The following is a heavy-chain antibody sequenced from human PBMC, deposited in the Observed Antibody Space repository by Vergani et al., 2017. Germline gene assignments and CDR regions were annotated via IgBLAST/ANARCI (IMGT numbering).Heavy chain of an antibody. CDR1: GFTFSSYS. J-gene: IGHJ4*02. V-gene: IGHV3-21*01. CDR3: ARGALPSNYDILTGYRLDY. CDR2: ISSSSSYI. D-gene: IGHD3-9*01. Sequence: EVQLVESGGGLVKPGGSLRLSCAASGFTFSSYSMNWVRQAPGKGLEWVSSISSSSSYIYYADSVKGRFTISRDNAKNSLYLQMNSLRAEDTAVYYCARGALPSNYDILTGYRLDYWGQGTLVTVSS.